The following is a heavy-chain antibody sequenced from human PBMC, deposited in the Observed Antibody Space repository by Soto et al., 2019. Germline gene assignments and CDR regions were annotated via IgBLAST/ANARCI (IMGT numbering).Heavy chain of an antibody. D-gene: IGHD3-3*01. J-gene: IGHJ6*02. CDR1: GFTFSSYE. V-gene: IGHV3-48*03. CDR3: ARDAPSDDFWSGYSYGMDV. Sequence: GGSLRLSCTASGFTFSSYEMNGVRQAPGKGLEWVSYISSSGNFIYYADSVKARFTISRDNAKNSLYLQMNSLRAEDTAVYYCARDAPSDDFWSGYSYGMDVWGQGTTVTVSS. CDR2: ISSSGNFI.